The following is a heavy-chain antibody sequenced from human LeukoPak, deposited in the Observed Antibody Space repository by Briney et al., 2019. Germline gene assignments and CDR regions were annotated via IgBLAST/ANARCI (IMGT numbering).Heavy chain of an antibody. CDR3: ARVGSSGYPIDY. J-gene: IGHJ4*01. CDR2: VSSSGSTN. Sequence: PGRSLRLSCAASALTFSTYYMSWIRQAARKWLGWLSYVSSSGSTNNNADTVMARFPISRDSAKKSLFLQMNSLRAEDTAVYYGARVGSSGYPIDYWGHGTLVTVSS. D-gene: IGHD3-22*01. CDR1: ALTFSTYY. V-gene: IGHV3-11*01.